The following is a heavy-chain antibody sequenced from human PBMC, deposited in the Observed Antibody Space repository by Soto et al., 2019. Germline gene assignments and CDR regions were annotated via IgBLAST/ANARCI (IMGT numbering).Heavy chain of an antibody. V-gene: IGHV1-46*01. CDR2: INPSGGST. D-gene: IGHD6-19*01. CDR3: AREKWLVRRNDPFDI. Sequence: GASVKVSCKASGYTFTSYYMHWVRQAPGQGLEWKGIINPSGGSTSYAQKFQGRVTMTRDTSTSTVNMELSSLRSEDTAVYYCAREKWLVRRNDPFDIWGQGTMVTVSS. J-gene: IGHJ3*02. CDR1: GYTFTSYY.